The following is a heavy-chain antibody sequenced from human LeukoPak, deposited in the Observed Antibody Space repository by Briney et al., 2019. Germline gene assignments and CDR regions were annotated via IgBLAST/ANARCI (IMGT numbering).Heavy chain of an antibody. CDR3: ARPYSSDHNNAFDI. J-gene: IGHJ3*02. CDR1: GDSVSSNSAA. V-gene: IGHV6-1*01. CDR2: TYYRSKWYN. D-gene: IGHD6-19*01. Sequence: SQTLSLTCAISGDSVSSNSAAWNWIRQSSSRGLEWLGRTYYRSKWYNDYAVSVKSRITINPDTSKNQFSLQLNSVTPEDTAVYYCARPYSSDHNNAFDIWGQGTMVTVSS.